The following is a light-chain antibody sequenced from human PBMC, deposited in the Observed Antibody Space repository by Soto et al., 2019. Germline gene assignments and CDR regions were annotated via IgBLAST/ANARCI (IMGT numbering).Light chain of an antibody. J-gene: IGLJ3*02. CDR2: GND. V-gene: IGLV1-51*01. CDR1: TSNIGHNY. CDR3: ATWDTNRSDV. Sequence: QSVLTQPPSVSAAPGQTVTISCSGGTSNIGHNYVSWYQQLPGTAPTLLIYGNDKRPSGIPERFSGSKSGTSATLAITGLQTEDEADYYCATWDTNRSDVFGGGTKLTVL.